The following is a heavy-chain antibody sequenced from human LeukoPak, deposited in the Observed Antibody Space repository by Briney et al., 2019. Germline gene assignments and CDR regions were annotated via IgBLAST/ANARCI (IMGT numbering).Heavy chain of an antibody. CDR2: IYYSGST. J-gene: IGHJ4*02. Sequence: PSETLSLTCTVSGGSISSSSYYWGWIRQPPGKGLEWIGSIYYSGSTYYNPSLKSRVTISVDTSKNQFSLKLSSVTAADTAVYYCARHRAYQLLSRQLDYWGQGTLVTVSS. D-gene: IGHD2-2*01. CDR3: ARHRAYQLLSRQLDY. V-gene: IGHV4-39*01. CDR1: GGSISSSSYY.